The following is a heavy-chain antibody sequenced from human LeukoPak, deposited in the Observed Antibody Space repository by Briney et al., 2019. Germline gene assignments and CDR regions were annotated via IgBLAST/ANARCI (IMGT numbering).Heavy chain of an antibody. CDR1: GFTVCTYY. V-gene: IGHV3-53*01. CDR2: IYSGGTT. Sequence: SGGSLRLSCAASGFTVCTYYMNWVRQAPGKGLEWVSIIYSGGTTYYADSVKGRFTISRDTSKNTLSLQMNSLRAEDTAVYFCARVGDHFHWNLDLWGRGTLVSVSS. CDR3: ARVGDHFHWNLDL. D-gene: IGHD3-3*02. J-gene: IGHJ2*01.